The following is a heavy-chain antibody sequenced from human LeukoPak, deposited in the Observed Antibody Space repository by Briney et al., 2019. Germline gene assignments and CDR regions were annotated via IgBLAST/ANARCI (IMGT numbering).Heavy chain of an antibody. CDR3: AGSTQLWPRINYGMDV. V-gene: IGHV1-69*04. D-gene: IGHD5-18*01. CDR1: GGTFISYA. Sequence: SVKVSCKASGGTFISYAISWVRQAPGQGLEWMGRIIPILGIANYAQKFQGRVTITADKSTSTAYMELSSLRSEDTAVYYCAGSTQLWPRINYGMDVWGQGTTVTVSS. J-gene: IGHJ6*02. CDR2: IIPILGIA.